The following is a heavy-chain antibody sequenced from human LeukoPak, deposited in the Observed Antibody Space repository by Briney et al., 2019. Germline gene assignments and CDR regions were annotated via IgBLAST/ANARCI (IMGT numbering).Heavy chain of an antibody. CDR2: IYPGDSDT. V-gene: IGHV5-51*01. CDR1: GYRFTSYW. D-gene: IGHD6-13*01. Sequence: GESLKISCKGSGYRFTSYWIALVRQMPGKGLESMGIIYPGDSDTRYSPSFQGQVTISADKSISTAYLQWSSLKAADTAMYYRARGLGYSGSWYFDYWGQGTLVTVSS. CDR3: ARGLGYSGSWYFDY. J-gene: IGHJ4*02.